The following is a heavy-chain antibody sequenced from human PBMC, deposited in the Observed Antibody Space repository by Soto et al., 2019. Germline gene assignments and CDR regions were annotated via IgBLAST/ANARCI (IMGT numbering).Heavy chain of an antibody. CDR3: ATVMVRGVIYWYNWFDP. Sequence: ASVKVSCKVSGYTLTELSMHWVRQAPGKGLELMGGFDTEDGETIYAQKFQGRVTMTEDTSTDTAYMELSSLRSEDTSVYYCATVMVRGVIYWYNWFDPWGQGTLVTVSS. V-gene: IGHV1-24*01. CDR2: FDTEDGET. J-gene: IGHJ5*02. D-gene: IGHD3-10*01. CDR1: GYTLTELS.